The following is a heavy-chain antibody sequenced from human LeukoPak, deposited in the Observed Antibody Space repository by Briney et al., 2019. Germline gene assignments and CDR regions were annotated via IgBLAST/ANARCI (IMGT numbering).Heavy chain of an antibody. D-gene: IGHD3-9*01. J-gene: IGHJ5*02. Sequence: PSETLSLTCAVYGGSFSGYYWSWIRQPPGKGLEWIGEINHSGSTNYNPSLKSRVTISVDTSKNQFSLKLSSVTAADTAVYYCARGAFRILTGYPARNWFDPWGQGTLVTVSS. V-gene: IGHV4-34*01. CDR1: GGSFSGYY. CDR2: INHSGST. CDR3: ARGAFRILTGYPARNWFDP.